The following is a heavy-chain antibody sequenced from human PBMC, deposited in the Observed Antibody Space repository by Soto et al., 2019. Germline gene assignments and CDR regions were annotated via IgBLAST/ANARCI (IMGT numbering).Heavy chain of an antibody. CDR1: GGTFSSYA. CDR2: IIPIFGTA. J-gene: IGHJ5*02. D-gene: IGHD3-22*01. V-gene: IGHV1-69*12. CDR3: ARDRGPSSGYYPYWFDP. Sequence: QVQLVQSGAEVKKPGSSVKVSCKASGGTFSSYAITWVRQAPGQGLEWMGGIIPIFGTANYAQKFQGRVTITAHDSTSTAYMELSSLRSEDTAVYYCARDRGPSSGYYPYWFDPWGQGTLVTVSS.